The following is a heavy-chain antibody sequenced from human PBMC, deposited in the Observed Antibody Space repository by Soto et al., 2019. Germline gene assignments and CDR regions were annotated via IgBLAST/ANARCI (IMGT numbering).Heavy chain of an antibody. CDR3: ARDNGLAGSLDL. V-gene: IGHV3-48*02. CDR2: ISYTSTTI. CDR1: GFTFSTYS. D-gene: IGHD2-21*01. J-gene: IGHJ5*02. Sequence: RGSLRLSCAASGFTFSTYSMNWVRQAPGKGLEWVSYISYTSTTIYYADSVRGRFTISRDNVKNSLFLQMNSLRDEDTAVYYFARDNGLAGSLDLWGQGTLAPGSS.